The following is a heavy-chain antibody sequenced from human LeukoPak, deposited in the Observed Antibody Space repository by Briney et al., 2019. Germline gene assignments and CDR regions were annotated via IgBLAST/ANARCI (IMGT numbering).Heavy chain of an antibody. Sequence: PSETLSLTCAVYGGSFSGYYWSWIRQPPGKGLEWIGEINHRGSTNYNPSLKSRVTISVDTSKNQFSLKLSSVTAADTAVYYCARGLRQLVRSWHYWGQRTLVTVSS. CDR2: INHRGST. CDR3: ARGLRQLVRSWHY. V-gene: IGHV4-34*01. D-gene: IGHD6-6*01. CDR1: GGSFSGYY. J-gene: IGHJ4*02.